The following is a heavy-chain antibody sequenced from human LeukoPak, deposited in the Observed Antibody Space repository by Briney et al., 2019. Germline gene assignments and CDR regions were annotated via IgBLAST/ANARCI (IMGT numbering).Heavy chain of an antibody. CDR1: GLTVSSNR. CDR3: ARSRSEGRYDY. Sequence: PGGSLRLSCAASGLTVSSNRMSWVRQAPGKGLEWVSFIYSGGNTYYADSVKGRFTISRDNSNNTLYLQMNSLRTEDTAVYYCARSRSEGRYDYWGQGTLVTVSS. D-gene: IGHD3-16*02. CDR2: IYSGGNT. V-gene: IGHV3-53*05. J-gene: IGHJ4*02.